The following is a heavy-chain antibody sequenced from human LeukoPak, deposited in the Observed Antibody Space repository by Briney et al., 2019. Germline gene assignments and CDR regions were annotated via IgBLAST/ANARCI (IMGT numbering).Heavy chain of an antibody. D-gene: IGHD6-19*01. V-gene: IGHV1-18*01. CDR3: ARGDTSGWRTPSDDY. CDR1: GYTFTNYG. Sequence: ASVKVSCKASGYTFTNYGISWVRQAPGQGLEWMGWISAYNDNTNYAQKLQGRVTMTTDTSTSTAYMELRSLRSDDTAVYYCARGDTSGWRTPSDDYWGQGTLVTVSS. CDR2: ISAYNDNT. J-gene: IGHJ4*02.